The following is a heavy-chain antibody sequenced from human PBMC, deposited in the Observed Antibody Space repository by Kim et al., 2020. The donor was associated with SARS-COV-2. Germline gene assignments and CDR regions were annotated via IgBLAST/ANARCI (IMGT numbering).Heavy chain of an antibody. CDR3: ARAGRSSYSMDV. D-gene: IGHD2-15*01. CDR1: GFIFSTYS. Sequence: GGSLRLSCAASGFIFSTYSMDWVRQAPGKGLQWVSYISSTSSTIYYADSVKGRFTISRDNAENSLYLQMNSLRVEDTAVYYCARAGRSSYSMDVWGQGTTVTDSS. CDR2: ISSTSSTI. V-gene: IGHV3-48*01. J-gene: IGHJ6*02.